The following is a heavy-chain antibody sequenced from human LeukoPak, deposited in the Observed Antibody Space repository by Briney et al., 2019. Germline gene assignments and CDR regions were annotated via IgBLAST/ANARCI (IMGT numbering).Heavy chain of an antibody. CDR3: STVEHF. D-gene: IGHD1/OR15-1a*01. Sequence: GGSLRLSCSASGITLSGSWMHWVRHIPGKGLVWVSRIDSDGSGTSYADSVKGRFTISRDDVKNMLYLQMNSLRVEDTGLYYCSTVEHFWGQRTLVTVSS. J-gene: IGHJ4*02. CDR1: GITLSGSW. V-gene: IGHV3-74*01. CDR2: IDSDGSGT.